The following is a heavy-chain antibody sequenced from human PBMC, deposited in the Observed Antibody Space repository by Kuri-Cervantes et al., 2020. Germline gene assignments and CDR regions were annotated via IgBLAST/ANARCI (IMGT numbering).Heavy chain of an antibody. Sequence: GESLKISCAASGFTFSDYYMSWIRQAPGKGLEWVSYISSSGSTIYYADSVKGRFTISRDNAKNSLYPQMNSLRAEDTAVYNCASGRTLTIGDYWGQGTLVTVSS. D-gene: IGHD3-9*01. V-gene: IGHV3-11*01. CDR2: ISSSGSTI. J-gene: IGHJ4*02. CDR3: ASGRTLTIGDY. CDR1: GFTFSDYY.